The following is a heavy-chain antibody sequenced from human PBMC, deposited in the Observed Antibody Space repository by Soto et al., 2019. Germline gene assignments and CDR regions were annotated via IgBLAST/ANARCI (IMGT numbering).Heavy chain of an antibody. CDR3: ARPLTRGYFREPLYLDL. CDR1: GGSVSSGSYY. V-gene: IGHV4-61*01. CDR2: IYYSGST. D-gene: IGHD3-10*01. J-gene: IGHJ2*01. Sequence: QVQLQESGPGLVKPSETLSLTCTVSGGSVSSGSYYWSWIRQPPGKGLEWIGYIYYSGSTNYNPLLLCHGTLSVHTPHYIFSVRLSSLAAVVFAVSYCARPLTRGYFREPLYLDLWGRGTPVTVSP.